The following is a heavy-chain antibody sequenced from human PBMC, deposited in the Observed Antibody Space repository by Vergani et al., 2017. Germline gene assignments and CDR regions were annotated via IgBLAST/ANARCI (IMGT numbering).Heavy chain of an antibody. D-gene: IGHD2-2*01. V-gene: IGHV3-9*01. CDR2: ISWNSGYI. CDR3: TKGQVTVSAGHFNS. CDR1: GFTFEDYS. Sequence: EVQLVESGGHLAQPGRSLTLSCAASGFTFEDYSMHWVRQAPDRGLEWISGISWNSGYIGYADSVKGRFTISRDNAKTSLFLEMNSLRVDDTAIYYCTKGQVTVSAGHFNSGGRGIRVTVSS. J-gene: IGHJ4*02.